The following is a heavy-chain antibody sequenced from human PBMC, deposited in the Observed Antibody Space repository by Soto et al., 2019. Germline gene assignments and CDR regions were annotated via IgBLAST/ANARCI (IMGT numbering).Heavy chain of an antibody. J-gene: IGHJ4*02. V-gene: IGHV1-3*04. CDR2: INTANDDT. CDR3: ARDEVGASGN. Sequence: ASVKVSCKASGYTFSSSPLHWVRQAPGQRPEWMGWINTANDDTKYSQKFQDRVTLTRATSASTAYMEVSSLTPEDTAVYYCARDEVGASGNWGQGTLVTVSS. D-gene: IGHD5-12*01. CDR1: GYTFSSSP.